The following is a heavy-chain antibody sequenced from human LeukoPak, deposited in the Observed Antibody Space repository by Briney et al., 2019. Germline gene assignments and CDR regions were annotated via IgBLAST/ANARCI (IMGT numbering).Heavy chain of an antibody. CDR3: ARGSPGGWYVKVLTHNWFDP. V-gene: IGHV4-34*01. Sequence: PETLSLTCAVYGGSFSGYYWSWIRQPPGKGLEWIGEINHSGSTNYNPSLKSRVTISVDTSKNQFSLKLSSVTAADTAVYYCARGSPGGWYVKVLTHNWFDPWGQGTLVTVSS. J-gene: IGHJ5*02. D-gene: IGHD6-19*01. CDR1: GGSFSGYY. CDR2: INHSGST.